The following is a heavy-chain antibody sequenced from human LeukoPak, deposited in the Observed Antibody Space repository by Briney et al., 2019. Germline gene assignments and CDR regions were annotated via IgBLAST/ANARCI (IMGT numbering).Heavy chain of an antibody. Sequence: GRSLRLSCAASGFTFSSYAMHWVRQAPGKGLEWVAVIPYDGSNKYYADSVKGRFTISRDNSKNTLYLQMNSLRAEDTAVYYCARDCGGDCYLRYYYYGMDVWGQGTTVTVSS. CDR2: IPYDGSNK. J-gene: IGHJ6*02. D-gene: IGHD2-21*02. CDR1: GFTFSSYA. V-gene: IGHV3-30-3*01. CDR3: ARDCGGDCYLRYYYYGMDV.